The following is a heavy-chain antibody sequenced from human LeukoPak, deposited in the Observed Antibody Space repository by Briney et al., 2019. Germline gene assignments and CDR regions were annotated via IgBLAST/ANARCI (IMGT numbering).Heavy chain of an antibody. Sequence: SETLSLTCTVSGGSISSGSYYWSWIRQPAGKGLEWIGEINHSGSTNYNPSLKSRVTISVDTSKNQFSLKLSSVTAADTAVYYCARGRWGTTIFHFDYWGQGTLVTVSS. V-gene: IGHV4-61*10. CDR1: GGSISSGSYY. J-gene: IGHJ4*02. CDR3: ARGRWGTTIFHFDY. CDR2: INHSGST. D-gene: IGHD3-3*01.